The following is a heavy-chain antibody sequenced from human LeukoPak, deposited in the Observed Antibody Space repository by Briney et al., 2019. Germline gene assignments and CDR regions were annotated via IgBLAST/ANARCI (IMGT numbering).Heavy chain of an antibody. J-gene: IGHJ4*02. CDR2: INPSGGST. CDR1: GYTFTSYY. CDR3: AKVAGELSLYDYFDY. V-gene: IGHV1-46*01. D-gene: IGHD3-16*02. Sequence: ASVKVSCKASGYTFTSYYMHWVRQAPGQGLEWMGIINPSGGSTSYAQKFQGRVTMTRDTSTSTVYMELSSLRSEDTAVYYCAKVAGELSLYDYFDYWGQGTLVTVSS.